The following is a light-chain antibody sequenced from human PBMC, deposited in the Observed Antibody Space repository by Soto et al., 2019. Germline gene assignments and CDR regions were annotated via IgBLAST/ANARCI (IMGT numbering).Light chain of an antibody. J-gene: IGKJ1*01. Sequence: EIVLTQSPGTLSLSPGERATLSCRASQSVSSSYLAWYQQKPGQAPRLLIYGTSIRATGIPDRFSGSGSGTDFTLTISRLEPEDFAVYYCQHYGSSWTFGQGTKVDIK. CDR2: GTS. CDR1: QSVSSSY. V-gene: IGKV3-20*01. CDR3: QHYGSSWT.